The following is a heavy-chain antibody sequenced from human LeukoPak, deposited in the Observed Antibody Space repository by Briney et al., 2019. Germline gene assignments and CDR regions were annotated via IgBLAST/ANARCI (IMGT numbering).Heavy chain of an antibody. V-gene: IGHV4-31*03. D-gene: IGHD3-22*01. Sequence: PSEALSVTRPVSGVSLSRPGSYWVWLRHHPGEGLEWVGYIYYSGSNYYASARKRRVPISVDTPKNLLSVKESSVTAGAAAVYCCARAPFLNDSSGHPKLAPFAFWGQGALVTVS. CDR2: IYYSGSN. J-gene: IGHJ4*02. CDR3: ARAPFLNDSSGHPKLAPFAF. CDR1: GVSLSRPGSY.